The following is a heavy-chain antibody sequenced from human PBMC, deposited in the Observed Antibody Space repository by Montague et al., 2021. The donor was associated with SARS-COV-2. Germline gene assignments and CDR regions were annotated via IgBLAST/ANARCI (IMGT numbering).Heavy chain of an antibody. CDR2: TYHRSKWYL. Sequence: CAISGDSVFPHSAASSWLRQSPSKGLEWLGWTYHRSKWYLDYAVAVKGRITINADTSRNQFSLQLNSVTPEDTAVYYCARGPYSSGFYGMDVWGKGTKVTVS. D-gene: IGHD3-22*01. CDR3: ARGPYSSGFYGMDV. J-gene: IGHJ6*04. CDR1: GDSVFPHSAA. V-gene: IGHV6-1*01.